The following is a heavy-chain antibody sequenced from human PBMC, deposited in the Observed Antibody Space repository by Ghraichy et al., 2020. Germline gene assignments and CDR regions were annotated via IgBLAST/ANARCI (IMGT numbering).Heavy chain of an antibody. CDR1: GGSISSGSYY. D-gene: IGHD5-18*01. CDR2: IYTSGST. Sequence: SETLSLTCTVSGGSISSGSYYWSWIRQPAGKGLEWIGRIYTSGSTNYNPSLKSRVTMSVDPSKNQFSLKLSSVTAADTAVYYCARERPQVDTAMVPPFYYSYYWEVWGKGTTVTVSS. V-gene: IGHV4-61*02. J-gene: IGHJ6*03. CDR3: ARERPQVDTAMVPPFYYSYYWEV.